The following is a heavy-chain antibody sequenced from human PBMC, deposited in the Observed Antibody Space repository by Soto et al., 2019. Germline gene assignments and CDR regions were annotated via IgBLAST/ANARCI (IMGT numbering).Heavy chain of an antibody. CDR1: AGSISSTY. Sequence: QVQLQESGPGLVKASETLSLTCTVSAGSISSTYWGWIRRPQGRGLEWIGYIYNSGSTNYNPSLKSRLTMSVDTSKNQFSLKLSSVTAADTAVYYCARIIRTLAWDGVDVWGQGTRVTV. CDR2: IYNSGST. D-gene: IGHD3-10*01. V-gene: IGHV4-59*01. CDR3: ARIIRTLAWDGVDV. J-gene: IGHJ6*02.